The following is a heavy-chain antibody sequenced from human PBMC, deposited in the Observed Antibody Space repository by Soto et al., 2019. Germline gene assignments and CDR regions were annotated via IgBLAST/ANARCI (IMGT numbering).Heavy chain of an antibody. V-gene: IGHV3-7*01. D-gene: IGHD2-15*01. CDR2: IKPDGSES. CDR1: GFTFSRHY. CDR3: AIEEGWRVEF. Sequence: EVQLAESGGGLVQPGGSLRLSCVASGFTFSRHYMTWVRQAPGKGLESVAKIKPDGSESYYVDSVRGRFTFSRDNAKNSLSLQMNSLRDEDTAVYYCAIEEGWRVEFWGQGTLVPVSS. J-gene: IGHJ4*02.